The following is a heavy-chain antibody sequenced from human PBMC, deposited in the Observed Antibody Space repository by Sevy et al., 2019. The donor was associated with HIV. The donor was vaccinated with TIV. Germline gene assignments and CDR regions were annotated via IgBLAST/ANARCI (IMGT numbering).Heavy chain of an antibody. CDR3: ARERLDDYSNFFFDY. J-gene: IGHJ4*02. CDR2: VFYSGTT. D-gene: IGHD4-4*01. Sequence: SETLSLTCTVSGDSLSDYYWSWIRQPPGKGLEWIGFVFYSGTTTYNPSLGSRVSISVDTSKNQFSLGLTSVTAADTALYYCARERLDDYSNFFFDYWGRGTQVTVSS. V-gene: IGHV4-59*01. CDR1: GDSLSDYY.